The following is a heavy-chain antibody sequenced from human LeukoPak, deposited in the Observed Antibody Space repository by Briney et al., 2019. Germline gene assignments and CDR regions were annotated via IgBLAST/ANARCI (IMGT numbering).Heavy chain of an antibody. CDR2: IKSKTDRGTT. V-gene: IGHV3-15*01. CDR1: GFTFSNAW. D-gene: IGHD3-3*01. CDR3: TTRTAYYDFWSGYYFDY. Sequence: GGSLRLSCAASGFTFSNAWTSWVRQAPGKGLEWVGRIKSKTDRGTTDYDAPVTGRFTISRDDSKNTLYLQMNSLKTEDTAVYYCTTRTAYYDFWSGYYFDYWGQGTLVTVSS. J-gene: IGHJ4*02.